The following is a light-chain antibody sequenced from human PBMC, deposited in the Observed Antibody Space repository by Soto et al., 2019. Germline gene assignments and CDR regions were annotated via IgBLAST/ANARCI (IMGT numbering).Light chain of an antibody. Sequence: NFMLTQPHSVSESPGKTVTISCTRSSSSIASNYVQWYQQRPGSAPTTVIYEDNQRPSGVPDRFSGSIDSSSNSASLTISGLKTEDEADYYCQSYDSSIPWVFGGGTKLTVL. J-gene: IGLJ3*02. CDR1: SSSIASNY. CDR2: EDN. CDR3: QSYDSSIPWV. V-gene: IGLV6-57*03.